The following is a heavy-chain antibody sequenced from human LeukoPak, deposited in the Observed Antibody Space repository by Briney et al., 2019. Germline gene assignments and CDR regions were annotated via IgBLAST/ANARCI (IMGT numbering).Heavy chain of an antibody. D-gene: IGHD2-21*01. CDR3: ARDHI. J-gene: IGHJ4*02. Sequence: PGRSLRLSYAASGFTFSSYAMHWVRQAPGKGLEWVAVISYDGSNKYYADSVKGRFTISRDNSKNTLYLQMNSLRAEDTAVYYCARDHIWGQGTLVTVSS. CDR2: ISYDGSNK. V-gene: IGHV3-30-3*01. CDR1: GFTFSSYA.